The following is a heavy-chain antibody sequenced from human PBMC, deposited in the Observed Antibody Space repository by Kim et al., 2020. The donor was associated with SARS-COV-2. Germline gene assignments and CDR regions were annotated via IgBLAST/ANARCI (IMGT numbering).Heavy chain of an antibody. V-gene: IGHV3-11*06. D-gene: IGHD3-10*01. CDR3: ARGISSGSDPLFSYYGMDV. J-gene: IGHJ6*02. Sequence: GRLTISRDNAKNSLYLQMNSLRAEDTAVYYCARGISSGSDPLFSYYGMDVWGQGTTVTVSS.